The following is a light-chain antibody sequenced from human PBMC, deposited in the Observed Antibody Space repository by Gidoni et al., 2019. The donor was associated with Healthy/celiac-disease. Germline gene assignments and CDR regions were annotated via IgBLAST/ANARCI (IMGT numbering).Light chain of an antibody. CDR2: GAS. V-gene: IGKV3-15*01. CDR1: QSVSSN. J-gene: IGKJ3*01. Sequence: EIVMTQSPATLSVSPGERATLSCRASQSVSSNLAWYQQKPGQAPRLRIYGASTRATCIPARFSGSGSGTEFTLTISSLQSEEFAVYYCQQYNNWPPFTFGPGTKVDIK. CDR3: QQYNNWPPFT.